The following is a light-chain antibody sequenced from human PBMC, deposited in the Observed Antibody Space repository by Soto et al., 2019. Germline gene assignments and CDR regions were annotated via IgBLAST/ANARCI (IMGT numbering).Light chain of an antibody. J-gene: IGLJ2*01. CDR1: SSNIGSNT. Sequence: QSVLTQPPSASGTPGQRVTIYCSGSSSNIGSNTVNWYQQLPGTAPKLLIYRNNQRPSGVPDRFSGSKSGTSASLAISGLQSGDEADYYCAAWDDSLNGLVFGGGTQLTVL. CDR3: AAWDDSLNGLV. V-gene: IGLV1-44*01. CDR2: RNN.